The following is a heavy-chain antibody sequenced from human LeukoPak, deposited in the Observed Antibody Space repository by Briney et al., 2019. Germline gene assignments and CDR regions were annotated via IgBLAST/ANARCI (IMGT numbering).Heavy chain of an antibody. D-gene: IGHD5-24*01. J-gene: IGHJ3*01. Sequence: GGSLRLSCAASGLTFSSYAMTWVRQAPGKGLEWVSAISRSGGSTNYADSVKGRFTISRDNSKNTVYLQMNSLRAEDTAVYYCARWGVGWLQFSDAFDVWGQGTMVTVSS. CDR1: GLTFSSYA. CDR3: ARWGVGWLQFSDAFDV. V-gene: IGHV3-23*01. CDR2: ISRSGGST.